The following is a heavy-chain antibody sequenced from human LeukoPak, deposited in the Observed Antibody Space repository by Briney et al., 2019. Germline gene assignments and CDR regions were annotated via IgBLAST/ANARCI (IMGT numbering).Heavy chain of an antibody. CDR1: GDSISSSSYY. CDR3: ARGQRPPGIAVAGRATDY. CDR2: IYYSGST. J-gene: IGHJ4*02. V-gene: IGHV4-39*01. D-gene: IGHD6-19*01. Sequence: SETLSLTCTVSGDSISSSSYYWGWIRQPPGKGLEWIGSIYYSGSTYYNPSLKSRVTISVDTSKNQFSLKLSSVTAADTAVYYCARGQRPPGIAVAGRATDYWGQGTLVTVSS.